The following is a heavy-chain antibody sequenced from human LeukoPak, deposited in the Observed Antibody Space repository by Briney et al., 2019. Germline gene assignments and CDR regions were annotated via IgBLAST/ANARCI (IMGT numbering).Heavy chain of an antibody. D-gene: IGHD3-3*01. CDR2: LRGSDEGP. J-gene: IGHJ4*02. V-gene: IGHV3-23*01. CDR3: ARGKLRGYFDY. CDR1: GFTFSGYP. Sequence: GGSLRLSCAPSGFTFSGYPISWVRQAPGKGLEWVSALRGSDEGPFYADSVKGRFTISRDNSKNTLYLQMNSLRAEDTAVYYCARGKLRGYFDYWGQGTLVTVSS.